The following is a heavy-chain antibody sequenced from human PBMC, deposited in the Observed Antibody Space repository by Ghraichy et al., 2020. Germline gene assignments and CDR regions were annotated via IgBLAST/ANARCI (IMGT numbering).Heavy chain of an antibody. V-gene: IGHV3-48*03. CDR3: AREKTGSGFDY. CDR1: GFTFSYYE. CDR2: ITSSGSNI. J-gene: IGHJ4*02. Sequence: GASLRLSCEASGFTFSYYEMNWVRQAPGKGLEWVSYITSSGSNIDYADSVKGRFTISRDNAKNSLYLQMNSLRVEDTAVYYCAREKTGSGFDYWGQGALVTVSS. D-gene: IGHD2-15*01.